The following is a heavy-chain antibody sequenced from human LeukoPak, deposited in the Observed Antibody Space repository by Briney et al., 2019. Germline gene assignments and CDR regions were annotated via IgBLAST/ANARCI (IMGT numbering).Heavy chain of an antibody. CDR1: GFTFSASA. Sequence: GGALRLSCAASGFTFSASAMHWVRQASGKGLEWVGRIRSKVDNYAPTHAASVKGRYTISRDDSKNTAYLQMNSLRTEDTAVYYCIRESHMSAVISDPTFPRRAFYSYMDVWGKGTTVTISS. V-gene: IGHV3-73*01. CDR2: IRSKVDNYAP. J-gene: IGHJ6*03. D-gene: IGHD2/OR15-2a*01. CDR3: IRESHMSAVISDPTFPRRAFYSYMDV.